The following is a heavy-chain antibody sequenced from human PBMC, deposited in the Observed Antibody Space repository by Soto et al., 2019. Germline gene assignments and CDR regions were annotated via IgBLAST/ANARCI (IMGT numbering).Heavy chain of an antibody. CDR2: ISYDGSNK. V-gene: IGHV3-30*18. CDR1: GFTFSSYG. CDR3: AKAPPPVNFVFFHWFAP. D-gene: IGHD3-3*01. J-gene: IGHJ5*02. Sequence: PGGSLRLSCAASGFTFSSYGMHWVRQAPGKGLEWVAVISYDGSNKYYADSVKGRFTISRDNSKNTLYLQMNSLRAEDTAVYYCAKAPPPVNFVFFHWFAPGGREP.